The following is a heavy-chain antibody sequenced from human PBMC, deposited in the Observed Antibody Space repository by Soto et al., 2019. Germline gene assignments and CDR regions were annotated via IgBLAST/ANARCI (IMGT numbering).Heavy chain of an antibody. CDR1: GVTFSSYA. V-gene: IGHV1-69*13. D-gene: IGHD5-12*01. CDR3: ARGCQRWLQLRYAVDI. CDR2: IIPIFGTA. Sequence: ASVKFSCKSSGVTFSSYAISWVRQAPGQGLEWMGGIIPIFGTANYAQKFQGRVTITADESTSTAYMELSSLRSEDTAVYYCARGCQRWLQLRYAVDIWGQGKMDTVSS. J-gene: IGHJ3*02.